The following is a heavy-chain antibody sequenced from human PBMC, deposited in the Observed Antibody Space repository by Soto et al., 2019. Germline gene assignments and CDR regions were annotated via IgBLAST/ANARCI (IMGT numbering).Heavy chain of an antibody. J-gene: IGHJ4*01. CDR2: IYYSGST. CDR3: ARRYGGTFDY. Sequence: SETLSLTCTVSGGSVSSNSYSWGWIRQPPGKGLEWIGSIYYSGSTYYNPSLKSRVTISVDTSKNQFSLKLSSVTAADTAVYYCARRYGGTFDYWGQEPWSPSPQ. CDR1: GGSVSSNSYS. V-gene: IGHV4-39*07. D-gene: IGHD2-15*01.